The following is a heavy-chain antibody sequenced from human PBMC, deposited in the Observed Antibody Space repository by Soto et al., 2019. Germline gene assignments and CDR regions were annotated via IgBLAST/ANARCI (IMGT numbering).Heavy chain of an antibody. D-gene: IGHD2-21*01. CDR3: AASCVACGGFNYYGMDV. CDR2: IYYSGST. CDR1: GGSISSYY. J-gene: IGHJ6*02. V-gene: IGHV4-59*01. Sequence: PSETLSLTCTVSGGSISSYYWSWIRQPPGKGLEWIGYIYYSGSTNYNPSLKSRVTISVDTSKNQFSLKLSSVTAADTAVYYFAASCVACGGFNYYGMDVWGQGTTVTVSS.